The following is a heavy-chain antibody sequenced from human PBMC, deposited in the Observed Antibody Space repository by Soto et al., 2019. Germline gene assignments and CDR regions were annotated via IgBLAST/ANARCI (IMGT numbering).Heavy chain of an antibody. Sequence: PSETQSLTCTVSGGSISSYYWSWIRQPPGKGLEWIGYIYYSGSTNYNPSLKSRVTISVDTSKNQFSLKLSSVTAADTAVYYCAGRTASRYYYGMDVWGQGTTVTVSS. CDR1: GGSISSYY. J-gene: IGHJ6*02. CDR2: IYYSGST. CDR3: AGRTASRYYYGMDV. D-gene: IGHD5-18*01. V-gene: IGHV4-59*01.